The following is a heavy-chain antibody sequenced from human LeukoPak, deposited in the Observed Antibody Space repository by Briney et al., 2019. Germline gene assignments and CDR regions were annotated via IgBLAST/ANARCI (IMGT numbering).Heavy chain of an antibody. CDR2: IIPIFGTA. CDR3: ARDSSGWYRRFDY. CDR1: GGTFSSYA. D-gene: IGHD6-19*01. Sequence: GSSVKVSCKASGGTFSSYAISWVRQAPGQGLEWMGGIIPIFGTANYAQKFQGRVTSTADKSTSTAYMELSSLRSEDTAVYYCARDSSGWYRRFDYWGQGTLVTVSS. V-gene: IGHV1-69*06. J-gene: IGHJ4*02.